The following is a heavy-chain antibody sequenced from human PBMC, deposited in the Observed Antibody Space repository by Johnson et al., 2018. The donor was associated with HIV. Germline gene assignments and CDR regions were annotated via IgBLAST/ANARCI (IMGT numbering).Heavy chain of an antibody. J-gene: IGHJ3*02. CDR1: GFTFDDYG. D-gene: IGHD1-26*01. V-gene: IGHV3-20*04. CDR2: INWTGGRT. Sequence: VQLVESGGGLIQPGGSLRLSCAASGFTFDDYGMTWVRQVPGKGLEWVSNINWTGGRTDYGDSVNGRFTISRDNAKNSLYLQMNSLRAEDTAVYYCARADGGSYWGAFDIWGQGTMVTVSS. CDR3: ARADGGSYWGAFDI.